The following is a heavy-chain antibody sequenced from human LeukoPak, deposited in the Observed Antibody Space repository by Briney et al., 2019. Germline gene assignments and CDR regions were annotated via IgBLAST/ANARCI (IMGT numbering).Heavy chain of an antibody. Sequence: GGSLRLSCAASGFTFSDYYMSWIRQAPGKGLEWVSYISSSSSYIYYADSVKGRFTISRDNAKNSLYLQMNSLRAEDTAVYYCARVGLGDSSGYYNDAFDIWGQGTMVTVSS. J-gene: IGHJ3*02. CDR1: GFTFSDYY. CDR3: ARVGLGDSSGYYNDAFDI. CDR2: ISSSSSYI. D-gene: IGHD3-22*01. V-gene: IGHV3-11*06.